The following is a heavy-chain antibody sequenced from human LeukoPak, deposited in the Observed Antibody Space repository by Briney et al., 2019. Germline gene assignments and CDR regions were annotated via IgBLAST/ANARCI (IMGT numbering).Heavy chain of an antibody. D-gene: IGHD6-19*01. CDR3: ARAVAGGPAPFDY. CDR2: IYYSGST. V-gene: IGHV4-59*01. CDR1: GGSISSYY. J-gene: IGHJ4*02. Sequence: SETLSLTCTVSGGSISSYYWSWIRQPPAKGLEWIGYIYYSGSTNYNPSLKSRVTISVDTSKNQFSLKLSSVTAADTAVYYCARAVAGGPAPFDYWGQGTLVTVSS.